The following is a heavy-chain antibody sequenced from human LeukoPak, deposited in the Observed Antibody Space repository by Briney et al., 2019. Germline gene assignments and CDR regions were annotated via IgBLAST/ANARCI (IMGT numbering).Heavy chain of an antibody. V-gene: IGHV3-33*01. Sequence: GGSLRLSCAASGFTFSSYGTHWVRQAPGKGLEWVAVIWYDGSNKYYADSVKGRFTISRDNSKNTLYLQMNSLRAEDTAVYYCARSARYYYGSGSYAGAFDIWGQGTMVTVSS. J-gene: IGHJ3*02. D-gene: IGHD3-10*01. CDR3: ARSARYYYGSGSYAGAFDI. CDR2: IWYDGSNK. CDR1: GFTFSSYG.